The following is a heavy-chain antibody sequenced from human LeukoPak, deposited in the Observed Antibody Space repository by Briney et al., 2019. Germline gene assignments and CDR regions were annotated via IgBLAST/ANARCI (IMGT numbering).Heavy chain of an antibody. CDR2: IYYSGST. D-gene: IGHD1-26*01. Sequence: SETLSLTCTVSGGSISISSYYWGWIRQPPGKGLEWIGSIYYSGSTYYNPSLKSRVTISVDTSKNQFSLKLSSVTAADTAVYYCARPRGATPLGPFDYWGQGTLVTVSS. J-gene: IGHJ4*02. CDR1: GGSISISSYY. V-gene: IGHV4-39*01. CDR3: ARPRGATPLGPFDY.